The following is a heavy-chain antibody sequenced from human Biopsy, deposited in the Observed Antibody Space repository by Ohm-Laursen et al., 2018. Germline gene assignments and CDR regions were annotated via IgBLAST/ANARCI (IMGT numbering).Heavy chain of an antibody. Sequence: SLRLSCTASGFGFYAMHWVRQPPGKGLEWLAVTSFDGSNKFYAESVRGRFTISRDRSRDTLYLQMNRLTNEDTALYYCAKDGEQWLGGAFDIWGHGTMVIVAS. J-gene: IGHJ3*02. CDR1: GFGFYA. V-gene: IGHV3-30*18. D-gene: IGHD6-19*01. CDR2: TSFDGSNK. CDR3: AKDGEQWLGGAFDI.